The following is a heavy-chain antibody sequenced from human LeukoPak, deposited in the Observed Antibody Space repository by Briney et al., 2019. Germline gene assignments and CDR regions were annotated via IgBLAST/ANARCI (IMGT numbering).Heavy chain of an antibody. CDR2: ISGSGGST. Sequence: GGSLKLSCAAPGFTFSSYAMSWVRQALGKGLGWVSAISGSGGSTYYADSVKGRFTITRDNSKNTLYLQMNSLRAEDTAVYYCAKATTRGYSNYVNYYGMDVWGQGTTVTVSS. D-gene: IGHD4-11*01. J-gene: IGHJ6*02. CDR1: GFTFSSYA. CDR3: AKATTRGYSNYVNYYGMDV. V-gene: IGHV3-23*01.